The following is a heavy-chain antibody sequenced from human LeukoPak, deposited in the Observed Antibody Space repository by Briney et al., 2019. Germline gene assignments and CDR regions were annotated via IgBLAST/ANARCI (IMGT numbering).Heavy chain of an antibody. CDR2: INTNTGNP. CDR1: GYTFTSYA. CDR3: ARDRTTVVTLPHFDY. D-gene: IGHD4-23*01. Sequence: ASVKVTCKASGYTFTSYAMNWVRQAPGQWLEWMGWINTNTGNPTYAQGFTGRFVFSLDTSVSTAYLQISSLKAEDTAVYYCARDRTTVVTLPHFDYWGQGTLVTVSS. V-gene: IGHV7-4-1*02. J-gene: IGHJ4*02.